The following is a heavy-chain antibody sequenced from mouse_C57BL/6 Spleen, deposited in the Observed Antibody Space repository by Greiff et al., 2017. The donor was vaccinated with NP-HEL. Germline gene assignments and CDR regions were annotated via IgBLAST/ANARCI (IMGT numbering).Heavy chain of an antibody. V-gene: IGHV5-4*01. D-gene: IGHD4-1*01. CDR3: ARDQGTGTLDY. J-gene: IGHJ2*01. CDR2: ISDGGSYT. CDR1: GFTFSSYA. Sequence: EVKLVESGGGLVKPGGSLKLSCAASGFTFSSYAMSWVRQTPEKRLEWVATISDGGSYTYYPDNVKGRFTIARDNAKNNLYLQMSHLKSEDTAMDYCARDQGTGTLDYWGQGTTLTVSS.